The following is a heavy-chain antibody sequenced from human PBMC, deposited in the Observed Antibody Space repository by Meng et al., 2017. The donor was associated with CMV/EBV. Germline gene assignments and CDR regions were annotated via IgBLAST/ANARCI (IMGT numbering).Heavy chain of an antibody. CDR2: IYYSGST. V-gene: IGHV4-39*07. Sequence: TVSGGSISRSSYSWGWIRQPPGKGLEWIGSIYYSGSTYYNPSLKSRVTISVDTSKNQFSLKLSSVTAADTAVYYCARELGYSSPFGYWGQGTLVTVSS. D-gene: IGHD5-18*01. CDR3: ARELGYSSPFGY. J-gene: IGHJ4*02. CDR1: GGSISRSSYS.